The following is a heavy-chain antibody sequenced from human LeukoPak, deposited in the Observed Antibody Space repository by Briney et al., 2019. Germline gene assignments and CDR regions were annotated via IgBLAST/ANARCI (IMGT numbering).Heavy chain of an antibody. CDR1: GFTFSSYW. CDR2: INSDGSST. J-gene: IGHJ4*02. D-gene: IGHD3-22*01. CDR3: ARSDNYYDSSGYYPY. Sequence: GGSLRLSCAASGFTFSSYWMHWVRQAPGKGLVWVSRINSDGSSTSYADSVKGRFTISRDNAKNTLYLQMNSLRAEDTAVYYCARSDNYYDSSGYYPYWGQGTLVTVSS. V-gene: IGHV3-74*01.